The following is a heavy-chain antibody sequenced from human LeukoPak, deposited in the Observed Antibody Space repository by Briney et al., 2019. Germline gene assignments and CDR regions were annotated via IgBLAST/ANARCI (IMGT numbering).Heavy chain of an antibody. CDR2: IYYSGST. D-gene: IGHD3-10*01. CDR3: ARGQFGEYNWFDP. CDR1: GGSVSSGSYY. J-gene: IGHJ5*02. V-gene: IGHV4-31*03. Sequence: PSETLSLTCTVSGGSVSSGSYYWSWIRQPPGKGLEWIGYIYYSGSTYYNPSLKSRVTISVDTSKNQFSLKLSSVTAADTAVYYCARGQFGEYNWFDPWGQGTLVTVSS.